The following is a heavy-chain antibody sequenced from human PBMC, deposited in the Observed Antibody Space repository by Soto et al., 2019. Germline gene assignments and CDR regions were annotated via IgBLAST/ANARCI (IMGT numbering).Heavy chain of an antibody. CDR1: GLNFSGYA. CDR3: ARDRVAVRITIFGVVIPSGMDV. J-gene: IGHJ6*02. CDR2: IRYNGSNK. V-gene: IGHV3-33*08. D-gene: IGHD3-3*01. Sequence: GGSLRVSCTAAGLNFSGYAMSWVRQEPGKGLEWVSVIRYNGSNKYYADSVKGRFTISRDNSKNTLYLQMNSLRAEDTAVYYCARDRVAVRITIFGVVIPSGMDVWGQGTTVTVSS.